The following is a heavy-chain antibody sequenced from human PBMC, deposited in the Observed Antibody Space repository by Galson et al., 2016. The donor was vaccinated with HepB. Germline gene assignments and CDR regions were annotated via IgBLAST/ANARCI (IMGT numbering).Heavy chain of an antibody. CDR1: GFTFSGSA. CDR3: WGEGYYGMDV. J-gene: IGHJ6*02. Sequence: SLRLSCAASGFTFSGSAMHWVRQASGKGLEWVGRIRSKANSYATAYAASVKGRFTISRDDSKNTAYLQMNSLKTEDTAVYYCWGEGYYGMDVWGQGTTVTVSS. V-gene: IGHV3-73*01. CDR2: IRSKANSYAT. D-gene: IGHD3-10*01.